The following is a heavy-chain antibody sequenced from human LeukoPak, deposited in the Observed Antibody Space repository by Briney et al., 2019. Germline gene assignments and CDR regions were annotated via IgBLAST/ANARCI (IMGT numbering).Heavy chain of an antibody. Sequence: SETLSLTCTVSGGSISSSSYYWGWIRQPPGKGLEWIGSIYCSGSTYYNPSLKSRVTISVDTSKNQFSLKLSSVTAADTAVYYCARWGFGEWFWFDPWGQGTLVTVSS. J-gene: IGHJ5*02. CDR1: GGSISSSSYY. CDR3: ARWGFGEWFWFDP. D-gene: IGHD3-10*01. CDR2: IYCSGST. V-gene: IGHV4-39*07.